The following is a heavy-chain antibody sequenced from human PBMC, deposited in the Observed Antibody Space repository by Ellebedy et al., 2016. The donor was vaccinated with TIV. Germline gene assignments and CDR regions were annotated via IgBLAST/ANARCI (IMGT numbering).Heavy chain of an antibody. V-gene: IGHV3-23*01. J-gene: IGHJ4*02. Sequence: PGGSLRLSCATSGFTFDNFAMRWFRQAPGKGLEWVSAITGSGYRTFYADSVKGRFTVSRDTSKNTLYLQMNSLRAEDTAVFYCARAGGRHSTGSGFYWGQGTRVTVST. D-gene: IGHD2-2*01. CDR1: GFTFDNFA. CDR2: ITGSGYRT. CDR3: ARAGGRHSTGSGFY.